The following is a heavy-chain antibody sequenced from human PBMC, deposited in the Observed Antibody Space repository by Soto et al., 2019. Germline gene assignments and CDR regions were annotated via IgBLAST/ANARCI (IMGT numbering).Heavy chain of an antibody. CDR2: IYYSGST. D-gene: IGHD6-13*01. CDR3: ARGRHSSSWEEYYYYYGMDV. V-gene: IGHV4-31*03. J-gene: IGHJ6*02. Sequence: QVQLQESGPGLVKPSQTLSLTCTVSGGSISSGGYYWSWIRQHRGKGLEWIGYIYYSGSTYYNPSLKSRVTISVDTSKNQFSLKLSSVTAADTAVYYCARGRHSSSWEEYYYYYGMDVWGQGTTVTVSS. CDR1: GGSISSGGYY.